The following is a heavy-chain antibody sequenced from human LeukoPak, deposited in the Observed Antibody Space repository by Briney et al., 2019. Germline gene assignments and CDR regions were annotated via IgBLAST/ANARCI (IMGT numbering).Heavy chain of an antibody. D-gene: IGHD3-10*01. CDR2: IKQDGSEK. CDR1: GFTFSSYW. Sequence: GGSLRPSCAASGFTFSSYWMSWVRQAPGKGLEWVANIKQDGSEKYYVDSVKGRFTISRDNAKNSLYLQMNSLRAEDTAVYYCARNYYGSGSYGYYYYYYMDVWGKGTTVTVSS. V-gene: IGHV3-7*01. CDR3: ARNYYGSGSYGYYYYYYMDV. J-gene: IGHJ6*03.